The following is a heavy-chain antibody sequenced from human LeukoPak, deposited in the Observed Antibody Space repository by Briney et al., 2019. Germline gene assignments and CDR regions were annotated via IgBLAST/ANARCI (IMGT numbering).Heavy chain of an antibody. CDR1: GGSIGSGGYY. CDR3: ARFYGSGSYYLKNYYFDY. CDR2: IYYSGST. V-gene: IGHV4-31*03. D-gene: IGHD3-10*01. Sequence: SETLSLTCTVSGGSIGSGGYYWSWIRQHPGKGLEWIGYIYYSGSTYYNPSLKSRVTISVDTSKNQFSLKLSSVTAADTAVYYCARFYGSGSYYLKNYYFDYWGQGTLVTVSS. J-gene: IGHJ4*02.